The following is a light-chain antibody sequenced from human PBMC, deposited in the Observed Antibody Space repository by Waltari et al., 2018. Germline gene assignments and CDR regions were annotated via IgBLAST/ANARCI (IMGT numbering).Light chain of an antibody. Sequence: SALTQPASVSGSPGHSITISSTGTSSDIVSYHYASWYQHPPRKAPKLMIYAVNKRPSGVSYRFSGSKSGNTASLTISGLQAEDESDYYCSSYSRITTSVVFGGGTKLTVL. CDR2: AVN. V-gene: IGLV2-14*03. J-gene: IGLJ3*02. CDR1: SSDIVSYHY. CDR3: SSYSRITTSVV.